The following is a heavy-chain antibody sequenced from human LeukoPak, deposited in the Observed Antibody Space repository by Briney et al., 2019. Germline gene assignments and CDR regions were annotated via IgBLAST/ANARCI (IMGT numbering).Heavy chain of an antibody. Sequence: SEILSLTCDVSGDSFRGYCWTWVRQSPGKGLEWIGHISHSGDTNYSPSLTSRVSISIDTSKNQFSLKLTSVTAADTAVYYCARGEYTLLRGGIDVWGQGTTVTVSS. CDR3: ARGEYTLLRGGIDV. J-gene: IGHJ6*02. V-gene: IGHV4-34*01. CDR2: ISHSGDT. D-gene: IGHD6-6*01. CDR1: GDSFRGYC.